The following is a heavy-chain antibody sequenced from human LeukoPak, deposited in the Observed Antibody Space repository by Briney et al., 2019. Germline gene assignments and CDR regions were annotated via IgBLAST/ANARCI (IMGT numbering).Heavy chain of an antibody. CDR3: ARVPDVFAFGGVIVASDY. CDR1: GFTFSSYS. Sequence: GGSLRLSCAASGFTFSSYSMNWVRQAPGKGLEWISYISSSSTIYYADSVKGRFTISRDNAKNSLYLQMNTLRDEDTAVYSCARVPDVFAFGGVIVASDYRGQGTLVTVSS. J-gene: IGHJ4*02. CDR2: ISSSSTI. D-gene: IGHD3-16*02. V-gene: IGHV3-48*02.